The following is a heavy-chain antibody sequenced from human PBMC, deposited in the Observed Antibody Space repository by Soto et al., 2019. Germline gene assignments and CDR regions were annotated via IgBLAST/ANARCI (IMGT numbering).Heavy chain of an antibody. CDR1: GFTFSSYG. CDR2: IWYDGSNK. CDR3: ARDFEYSSSHYYYYYGMDV. J-gene: IGHJ6*02. Sequence: GGSLRLSCAASGFTFSSYGMHWVRQAPGKGLEWVEVIWYDGSNKYYADSVKGRFTISRDNSKNTLYLQMNSLRAEDTAVYYCARDFEYSSSHYYYYYGMDVWGQGTTGTVSS. D-gene: IGHD6-6*01. V-gene: IGHV3-33*01.